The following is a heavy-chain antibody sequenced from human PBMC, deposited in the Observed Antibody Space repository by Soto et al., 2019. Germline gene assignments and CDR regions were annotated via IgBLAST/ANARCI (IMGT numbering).Heavy chain of an antibody. CDR1: GFTFSSYS. CDR2: ISSSSSYI. J-gene: IGHJ4*02. D-gene: IGHD6-19*01. Sequence: VQLVESGGGLVKPGGSLRLSCAASGFTFSSYSMNWVRQAPGKGLEWVSSISSSSSYIYYADSVKGRFTISRDNAKNSLYLQMNSLRAEDTAVYYCARAVACPEAFDYWGQGTLVTVSS. V-gene: IGHV3-21*01. CDR3: ARAVACPEAFDY.